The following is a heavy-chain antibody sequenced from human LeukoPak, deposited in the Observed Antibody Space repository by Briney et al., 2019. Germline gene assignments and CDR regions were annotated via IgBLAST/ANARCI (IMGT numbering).Heavy chain of an antibody. V-gene: IGHV2-5*01. J-gene: IGHJ5*02. Sequence: SGPTLVTPTQTLTVTCTFSGFSLSTSGVGVGWIRQPPGKALEWLALIYWTDDKRYSPSLKSPLTITKDTSQNQVVLTMTNMHPVQRATYYCAQRVAVPAAGGGWFDPGGQGTLVTVSS. CDR3: AQRVAVPAAGGGWFDP. CDR2: IYWTDDK. CDR1: GFSLSTSGVG. D-gene: IGHD2-2*01.